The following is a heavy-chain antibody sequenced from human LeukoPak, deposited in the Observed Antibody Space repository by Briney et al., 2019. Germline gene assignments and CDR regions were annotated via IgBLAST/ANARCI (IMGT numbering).Heavy chain of an antibody. Sequence: ASVKVSCKASGYTFTGYYMHWVRQAPGQGLEWMGWINPNSGGTNYAQKFQGRVTMTRDTSISTAYMELSRLRSDDTAVYYCVRGGSTDSIHSCGGNCYFLDYWGQGTLVTVSS. CDR3: VRGGSTDSIHSCGGNCYFLDY. CDR1: GYTFTGYY. D-gene: IGHD2-21*02. V-gene: IGHV1-2*02. CDR2: INPNSGGT. J-gene: IGHJ4*02.